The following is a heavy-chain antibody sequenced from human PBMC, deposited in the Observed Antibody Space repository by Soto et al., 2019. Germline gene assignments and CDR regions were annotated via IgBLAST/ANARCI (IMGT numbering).Heavy chain of an antibody. V-gene: IGHV3-9*01. CDR3: AKDMRAQTRSYYAFDI. D-gene: IGHD1-26*01. Sequence: GGSLRLSCAASGFTFDDYAMHWVRQAPGKGLEWVSGISWNSGSIGYADSVKGRFTISRDNAKNSLYLQMNSLRAEDTALYYCAKDMRAQTRSYYAFDIWGQGTMVTVSS. CDR2: ISWNSGSI. J-gene: IGHJ3*02. CDR1: GFTFDDYA.